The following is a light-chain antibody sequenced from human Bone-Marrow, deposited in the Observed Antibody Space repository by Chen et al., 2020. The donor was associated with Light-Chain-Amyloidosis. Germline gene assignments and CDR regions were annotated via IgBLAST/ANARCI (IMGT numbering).Light chain of an antibody. J-gene: IGLJ3*02. Sequence: NSMLTQSHSVSESPGKTEIIPCTRSSGRIATNYVQWYQQRPGSSPTTVIYDDDQRPSGVPDRFSCSIDCSSHASSLTISGLKTRGEADFCSESERGGSQGLFAGVTKLPFL. CDR2: DDD. CDR1: SGRIATNY. V-gene: IGLV6-57*01. CDR3: ESERGGSQGL.